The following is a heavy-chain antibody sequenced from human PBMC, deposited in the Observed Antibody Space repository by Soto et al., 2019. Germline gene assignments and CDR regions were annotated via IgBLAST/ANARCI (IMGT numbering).Heavy chain of an antibody. Sequence: QVQLVQSGAEVKKPGSSVRVSCKASGATFSSYHISWVRQAPGQGREWMGGILPIYGTTNYAQKFQGRVTITADESTGTAYMEPSSLRSEDTAVYYCTRGAPYDTSGYPFDYWGQGTLVTVSS. J-gene: IGHJ4*02. CDR2: ILPIYGTT. V-gene: IGHV1-69*01. CDR1: GATFSSYH. CDR3: TRGAPYDTSGYPFDY. D-gene: IGHD3-22*01.